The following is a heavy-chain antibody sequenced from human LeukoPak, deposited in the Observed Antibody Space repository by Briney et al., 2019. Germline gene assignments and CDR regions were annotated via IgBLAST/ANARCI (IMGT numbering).Heavy chain of an antibody. Sequence: GGSLRLSCVASGFTLSSYALSWVRQAPGKGLEWVSAFTGGGDYTNYADSVKGRFTISRGNSKNTLYLQMDNLRAEDTAIYYCARRSSSMSGFFDYWGQGTLVTVSS. D-gene: IGHD6-13*01. CDR3: ARRSSSMSGFFDY. CDR2: FTGGGDYT. CDR1: GFTLSSYA. V-gene: IGHV3-23*01. J-gene: IGHJ4*02.